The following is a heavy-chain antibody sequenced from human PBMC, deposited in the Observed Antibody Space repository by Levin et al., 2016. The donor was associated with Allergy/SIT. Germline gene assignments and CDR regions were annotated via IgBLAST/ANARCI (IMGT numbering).Heavy chain of an antibody. D-gene: IGHD2/OR15-2a*01. Sequence: SETLSLTCTVSGDSMNNFYWNWIRQSPEKGLEWIGYIFSTGSTLYNPSLESRVSMSLDMSKRQVSLKMTSVSAADTACYYCARAPLIAQARAFDVWGRGTMVTVS. CDR2: IFSTGST. CDR1: GDSMNNFY. CDR3: ARAPLIAQARAFDV. J-gene: IGHJ3*01. V-gene: IGHV4-59*12.